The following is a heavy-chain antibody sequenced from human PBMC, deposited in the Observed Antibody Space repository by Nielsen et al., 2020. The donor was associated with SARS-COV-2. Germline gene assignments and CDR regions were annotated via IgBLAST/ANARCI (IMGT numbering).Heavy chain of an antibody. CDR2: TYYSGYT. CDR1: GDSISGSDYY. J-gene: IGHJ6*02. D-gene: IGHD4-11*01. Sequence: SETLSPTCSVSGDSISGSDYYWTWIRQPPGKGLEWIGHTYYSGYTSYNPSPKSRVTISVDTSENQFSLELRSVTAADTAVYYCARDAYGNSSFYSYGLDVWGQGTTVAVSS. CDR3: ARDAYGNSSFYSYGLDV. V-gene: IGHV4-30-4*01.